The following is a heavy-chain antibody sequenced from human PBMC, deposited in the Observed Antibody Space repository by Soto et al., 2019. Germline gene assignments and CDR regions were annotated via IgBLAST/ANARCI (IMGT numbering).Heavy chain of an antibody. J-gene: IGHJ3*02. D-gene: IGHD1-26*01. CDR1: GYTFTGYY. CDR3: ARGHRLGATSFKGPTYDAFDI. Sequence: GASVKVSCKASGYTFTGYYMHWVRQALGQGLEWMGWINPNSGGTNYAQKFQGWVTMTRDTSISTAYMELSRLRSDDTAVYYCARGHRLGATSFKGPTYDAFDIWGQGTMVTVSS. CDR2: INPNSGGT. V-gene: IGHV1-2*04.